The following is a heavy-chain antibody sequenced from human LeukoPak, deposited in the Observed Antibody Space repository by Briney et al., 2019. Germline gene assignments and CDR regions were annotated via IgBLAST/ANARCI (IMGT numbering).Heavy chain of an antibody. CDR2: IIPIFGTA. CDR3: VWELRAFDI. Sequence: AASVKVSCKASGGTFSSYAFSWVRQAPGQGLEWMGGIIPIFGTANYAQKFQGRVTITTDESTSTAYMELSSLRSEDTAVYYCVWELRAFDIWGQGTMVTVSS. CDR1: GGTFSSYA. V-gene: IGHV1-69*05. D-gene: IGHD4-17*01. J-gene: IGHJ3*02.